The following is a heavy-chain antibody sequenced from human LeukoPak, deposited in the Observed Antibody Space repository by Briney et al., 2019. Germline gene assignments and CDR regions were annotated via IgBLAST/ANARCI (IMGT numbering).Heavy chain of an antibody. V-gene: IGHV4-59*12. CDR3: AREGIVRTYDQ. CDR2: IYYSGIT. D-gene: IGHD2/OR15-2a*01. CDR1: GDSISSYY. Sequence: PSETLSLTCTVSGDSISSYYWYWFRQPPGKELEWLACIYYSGITHYNPSLKSRVTISLDTSKNQFSLRLSSVTAADTAVYYCAREGIVRTYDQWGQGTLVTVSS. J-gene: IGHJ4*02.